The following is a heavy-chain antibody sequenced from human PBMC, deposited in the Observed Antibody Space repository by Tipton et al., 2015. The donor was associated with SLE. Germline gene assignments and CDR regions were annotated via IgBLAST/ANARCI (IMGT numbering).Heavy chain of an antibody. CDR2: ISWNGGTI. V-gene: IGHV3-9*01. CDR3: ANNRGVATVPGDY. CDR1: GFTFDDYA. Sequence: SLRLSCAASGFTFDDYAMHWVRQVPGKGLEWVSGISWNGGTIGYADSVKGRFTISRDNRKNSLYVQMNNLRSEDTALYYCANNRGVATVPGDYWGQGTLVTVSS. J-gene: IGHJ4*02. D-gene: IGHD3-10*01.